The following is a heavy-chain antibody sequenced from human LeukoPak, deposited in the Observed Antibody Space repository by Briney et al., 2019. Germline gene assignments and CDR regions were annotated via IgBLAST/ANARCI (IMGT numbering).Heavy chain of an antibody. CDR3: ARLRIAAAFAYYYGMDV. Sequence: PSETLSLTCAVYGGSFSGYYWSWIRQPPGKGLEWIGEINHSGSTNYNQSLKSRVTISVDTSKNQFSLKLSSVTAADTAVYYCARLRIAAAFAYYYGMDVWGQGTTVTVSS. CDR2: INHSGST. CDR1: GGSFSGYY. V-gene: IGHV4-34*01. J-gene: IGHJ6*02. D-gene: IGHD6-13*01.